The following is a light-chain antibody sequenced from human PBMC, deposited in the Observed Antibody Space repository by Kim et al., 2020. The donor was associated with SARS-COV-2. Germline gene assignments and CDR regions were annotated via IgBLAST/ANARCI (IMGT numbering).Light chain of an antibody. CDR2: DAS. V-gene: IGKV1-5*01. J-gene: IGKJ1*01. Sequence: ASVGDRVTITCQASQSIHKWLAWYQQKPGTAPKLLIYDASDLEDGVPSRFNGNGSGTEFSLTIGSLQPDDFATYYCQQYNTSLRTFGQGTKVDIK. CDR1: QSIHKW. CDR3: QQYNTSLRT.